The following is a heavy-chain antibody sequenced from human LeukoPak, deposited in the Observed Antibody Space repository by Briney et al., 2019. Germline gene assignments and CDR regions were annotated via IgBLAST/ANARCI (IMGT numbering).Heavy chain of an antibody. D-gene: IGHD3-22*01. V-gene: IGHV3-30*04. Sequence: GRSLRLSCAPSGLLFTTYAIHSVRQPPGKGLEWVAVISYDGRNKYYADSVKGRFSISRDNSKNTLSLQMNSLRPEDTALYYCARDVSHYDRSGCSLDYWGQGTLVTVSS. CDR1: GLLFTTYA. J-gene: IGHJ4*02. CDR3: ARDVSHYDRSGCSLDY. CDR2: ISYDGRNK.